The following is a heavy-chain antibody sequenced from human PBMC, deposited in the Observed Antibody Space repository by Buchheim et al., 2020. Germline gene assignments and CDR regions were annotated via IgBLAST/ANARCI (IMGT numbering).Heavy chain of an antibody. V-gene: IGHV4-34*01. CDR2: INHSGST. J-gene: IGHJ4*02. CDR1: GGSFSGYY. CDR3: ARGRRVLRFLEWLLPFDY. D-gene: IGHD3-3*01. Sequence: QVQLQQWGAGLLKPSETLSLTCAVYGGSFSGYYWSWIRQPPGKGLEWIGEINHSGSTNYNPSLKSRVTISVDTSKNQFSLKLSSVTAADTAVYYCARGRRVLRFLEWLLPFDYWGQGTL.